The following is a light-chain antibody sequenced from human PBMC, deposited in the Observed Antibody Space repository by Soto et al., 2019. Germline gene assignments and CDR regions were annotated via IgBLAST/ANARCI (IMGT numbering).Light chain of an antibody. CDR1: SSNIGAGYD. CDR3: QSHDSSLSGSHVL. J-gene: IGLJ2*01. V-gene: IGLV1-40*01. CDR2: GNS. Sequence: QSVLTQPPSVSGAPGQRVTISCTGSSSNIGAGYDVHWYQQLPGTAPKLLIYGNSNRPSGVPDRFSGSKSGTSASLAITGLQAEDEADYYCQSHDSSLSGSHVLFGGGTKLTVL.